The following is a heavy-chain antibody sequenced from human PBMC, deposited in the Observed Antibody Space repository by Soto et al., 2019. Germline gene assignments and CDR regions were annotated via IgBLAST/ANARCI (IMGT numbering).Heavy chain of an antibody. CDR3: ATAGVVTASPFDY. CDR1: GYTFSKYG. Sequence: QVQLVQSGAEVKKPGASVKVSCKTSGYTFSKYGITWIRQAPGQGLEYMGWISTYNGNTDYAQKLQGRVTMTTDTSTNTAYMELRSLRSDDTAVFYCATAGVVTASPFDYWGQGTLVTVSS. J-gene: IGHJ4*02. CDR2: ISTYNGNT. V-gene: IGHV1-18*01. D-gene: IGHD2-21*02.